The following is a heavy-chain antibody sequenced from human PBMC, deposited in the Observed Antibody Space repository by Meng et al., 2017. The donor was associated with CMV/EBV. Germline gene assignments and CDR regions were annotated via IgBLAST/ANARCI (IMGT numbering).Heavy chain of an antibody. J-gene: IGHJ4*02. CDR1: GGSVSSGSYY. D-gene: IGHD2-2*02. CDR2: IYYSGST. CDR3: ARKKVLVVPAAISPRTYYFDY. V-gene: IGHV4-61*01. Sequence: GSLRLSCTVSGGSVSSGSYYWSWIRQPPGKGLEWIGYIYYSGSTNYNPSLKSRVTISVDTSKNQFSLKLSSVTAADTAVYYCARKKVLVVPAAISPRTYYFDYWGQGTLVTSPQ.